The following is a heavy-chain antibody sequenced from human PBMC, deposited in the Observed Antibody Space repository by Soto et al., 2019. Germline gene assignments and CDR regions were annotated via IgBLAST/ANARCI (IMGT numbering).Heavy chain of an antibody. CDR1: GGSFSGYY. D-gene: IGHD6-13*01. CDR2: INHSGST. Sequence: QVQLQQWGAGLLKPSETLSLTCAVYGGSFSGYYWSWIRQPPGKGLEWIGEINHSGSTNYNPSLKSRVTISVDTSKNQFSLKLSSVTAADTAVYYCARGLPEQQLVFLDYWGQGTLVTVSS. V-gene: IGHV4-34*01. J-gene: IGHJ4*02. CDR3: ARGLPEQQLVFLDY.